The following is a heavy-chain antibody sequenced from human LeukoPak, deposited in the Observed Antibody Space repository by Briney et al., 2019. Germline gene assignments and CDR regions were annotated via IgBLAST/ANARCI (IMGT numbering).Heavy chain of an antibody. CDR3: ARDLQNTGDWGLWYDAFDI. Sequence: SQTLSLNCAISGDTVSSNSAAWNWIRQSPSTDLQWLGRTNYRPQWYDDYAISVKSRITINPDTSKNQFSLQLNSVTPEDTAVYYCARDLQNTGDWGLWYDAFDIWGQGTMVTVSS. CDR1: GDTVSSNSAA. CDR2: TNYRPQWYD. V-gene: IGHV6-1*01. J-gene: IGHJ3*02. D-gene: IGHD7-27*01.